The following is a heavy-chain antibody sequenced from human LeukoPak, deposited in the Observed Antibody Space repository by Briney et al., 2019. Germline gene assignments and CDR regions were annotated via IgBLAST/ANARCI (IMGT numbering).Heavy chain of an antibody. J-gene: IGHJ4*02. V-gene: IGHV3-30-3*01. CDR2: ISYDGSNK. Sequence: EGSLRLSCAASGFTFSSYAMHWVRQAPGKGLEWVAVISYDGSNKYYADSVKGRFTISRDNSKNTLYLQMNSLRAEDTAVYYCAKDRLGTMIVVVILDYWGQGTLVTVSS. CDR3: AKDRLGTMIVVVILDY. CDR1: GFTFSSYA. D-gene: IGHD3-22*01.